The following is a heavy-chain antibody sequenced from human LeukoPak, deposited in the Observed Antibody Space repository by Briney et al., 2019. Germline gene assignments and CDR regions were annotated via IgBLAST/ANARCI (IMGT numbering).Heavy chain of an antibody. D-gene: IGHD5-18*01. CDR2: THTSGST. V-gene: IGHV4-4*07. CDR1: GGSFSGYY. J-gene: IGHJ4*02. Sequence: SETLSLTCAVYGGSFSGYYWSWIRQPATKGLEWIGRTHTSGSTSYNPSLKSRVVMSLDTSKNQFSLNLSSVTAADTAVYYCARDRGTAMVFDYRGQGTLVTVSS. CDR3: ARDRGTAMVFDY.